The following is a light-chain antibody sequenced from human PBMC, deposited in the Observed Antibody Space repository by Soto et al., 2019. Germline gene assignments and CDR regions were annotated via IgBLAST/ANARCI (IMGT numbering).Light chain of an antibody. CDR2: GAS. Sequence: EIVLTQSPGTLSLSPGDSATLSCRASQSVSSTFLAWYQHKPGRPPRLLIHGASSRATGIPDRFTGSGSGTDFTLTISRLEPEDFAVYYCQQYGSSPRAFGGGTKVEI. J-gene: IGKJ4*01. V-gene: IGKV3-20*01. CDR1: QSVSSTF. CDR3: QQYGSSPRA.